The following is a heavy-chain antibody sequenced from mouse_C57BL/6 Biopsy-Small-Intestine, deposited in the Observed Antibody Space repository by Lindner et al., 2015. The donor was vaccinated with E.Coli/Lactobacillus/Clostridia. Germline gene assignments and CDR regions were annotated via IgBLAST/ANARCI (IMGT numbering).Heavy chain of an antibody. CDR1: GYSFTGYY. CDR3: ARIFDYGSSYKAWFAY. Sequence: VQLQESGPELVKPGASVKISCKASGYSFTGYYMKWVKQSPEKSLEWIGEINPSTGGTTYNQKFKAKATLTVDKSSSTAHMQLKSLTSEDSAVYYCARIFDYGSSYKAWFAYWGQGTLVTVSA. D-gene: IGHD1-1*01. CDR2: INPSTGGT. V-gene: IGHV1-42*01. J-gene: IGHJ3*01.